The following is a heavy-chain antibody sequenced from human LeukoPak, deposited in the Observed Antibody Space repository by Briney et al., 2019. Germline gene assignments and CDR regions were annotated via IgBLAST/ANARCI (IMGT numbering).Heavy chain of an antibody. CDR3: AKEGYYYDSSGYNYYYGMDV. D-gene: IGHD3-22*01. CDR2: ISYDGSNK. J-gene: IGHJ6*02. V-gene: IGHV3-30*18. Sequence: PGGSLRLSCAASGFTFSSYGMHWVRQAPGKGLGWGAVISYDGSNKYYADSVKGRFTISRDNSKNTLYLQMNSLRAEDTAVYYCAKEGYYYDSSGYNYYYGMDVWGQGTTVTVSS. CDR1: GFTFSSYG.